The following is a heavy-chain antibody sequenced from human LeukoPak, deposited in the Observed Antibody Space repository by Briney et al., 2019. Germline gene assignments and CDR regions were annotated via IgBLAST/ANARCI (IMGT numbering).Heavy chain of an antibody. D-gene: IGHD1-26*01. CDR3: ARATWDPNYYYYMDV. V-gene: IGHV3-30*02. CDR1: GFTFSSYG. J-gene: IGHJ6*03. Sequence: GGSLRLSCATSGFTFSSYGMHWVRQAPGKGLEWVAFIRYDGSNKYYADSVKGRFTISRDNSKNTLYLQMNSLRAEDTAVYYCARATWDPNYYYYMDVWGKGTTVTISS. CDR2: IRYDGSNK.